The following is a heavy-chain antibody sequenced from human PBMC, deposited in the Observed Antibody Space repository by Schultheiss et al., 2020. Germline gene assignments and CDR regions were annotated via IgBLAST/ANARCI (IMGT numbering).Heavy chain of an antibody. CDR2: LYNSRST. Sequence: SETLSLTCTVSGASISGGCCYWSWIRQPAGKGLEWIGRLYNSRSTNYNPSLKSRATLSADTSKNQFSLRLRSVTAADTAAYYCARCTSGSCDYFDYWGQGTLVTVSS. D-gene: IGHD1-26*01. CDR1: GASISGGCCY. V-gene: IGHV4-61*02. J-gene: IGHJ4*02. CDR3: ARCTSGSCDYFDY.